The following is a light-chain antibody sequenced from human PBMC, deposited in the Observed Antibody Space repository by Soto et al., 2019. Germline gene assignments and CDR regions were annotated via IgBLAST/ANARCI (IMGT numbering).Light chain of an antibody. Sequence: QSALTQPASVSGSPGQSITISCTGTSSDVGGYNYVSWYQQHPGKAPKLMIDDVSNRPSGVSNRFSGSKSANTASLTISGLHAEDEADYYCSSYTGSSNYVVFGGGTKLTVL. CDR1: SSDVGGYNY. J-gene: IGLJ2*01. CDR3: SSYTGSSNYVV. V-gene: IGLV2-14*01. CDR2: DVS.